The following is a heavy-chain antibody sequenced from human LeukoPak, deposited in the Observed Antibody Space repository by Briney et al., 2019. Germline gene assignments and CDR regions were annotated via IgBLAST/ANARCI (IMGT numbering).Heavy chain of an antibody. Sequence: GGSLRLSCAASGFTFSSYSMNWVRQAPGKGLEWVSSISSSSSYIYYAGSVKGRFTISRDNAKNSLYLQMNSLRAEDTAVYYCVRDPASGSPEFDYWGQGTLVTVSS. J-gene: IGHJ4*02. CDR1: GFTFSSYS. D-gene: IGHD6-25*01. V-gene: IGHV3-21*01. CDR3: VRDPASGSPEFDY. CDR2: ISSSSSYI.